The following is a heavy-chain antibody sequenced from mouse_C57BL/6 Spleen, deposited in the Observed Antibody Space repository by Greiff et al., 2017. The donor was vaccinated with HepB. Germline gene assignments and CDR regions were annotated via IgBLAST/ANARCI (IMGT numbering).Heavy chain of an antibody. CDR2: IDPSDSYT. Sequence: VQLQQPGAELVMPGASVKLSCKASGYTFTSYWMHWVKQRPGQGLEWIGEIDPSDSYTNYNQKFKGKSTLTVDKSSSTAYMQLSSLTSEDSAVYYCAIYYDYDEGGYYFDYWGQGTTLTVSS. J-gene: IGHJ2*01. CDR1: GYTFTSYW. CDR3: AIYYDYDEGGYYFDY. D-gene: IGHD2-4*01. V-gene: IGHV1-69*01.